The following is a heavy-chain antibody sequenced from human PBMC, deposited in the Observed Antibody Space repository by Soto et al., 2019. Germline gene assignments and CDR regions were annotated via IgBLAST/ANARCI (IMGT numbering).Heavy chain of an antibody. CDR1: GASISNNNYY. V-gene: IGHV4-39*01. CDR3: ARRSSVVTWFDS. D-gene: IGHD2-15*01. CDR2: VHYSGRS. Sequence: QLQVQESGPGLVKPSETLSLTCAVSGASISNNNYYWGWIRQPPGQGLEWIGTVHYSGRSYYNPSLKSRVTISVDTSKNQFSLRLSSMTAADTAIYYCARRSSVVTWFDSWGQGTLVTVSS. J-gene: IGHJ5*01.